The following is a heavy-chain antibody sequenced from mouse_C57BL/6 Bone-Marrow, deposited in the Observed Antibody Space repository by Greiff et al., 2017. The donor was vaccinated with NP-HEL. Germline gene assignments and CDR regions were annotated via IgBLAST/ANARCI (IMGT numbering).Heavy chain of an antibody. CDR2: IFPRDVST. CDR3: ARDGYYPYYFDY. J-gene: IGHJ2*01. CDR1: GYTFTDHT. D-gene: IGHD2-3*01. V-gene: IGHV1-78*01. Sequence: VQLQQSDAELVKPGASVKISCKVSGYTFTDHTIHWMKQRPEQGLEWIGYIFPRDVSTKYNEKFKGKATLTADKSSSTAYMQLNSLTSEDSAVYFCARDGYYPYYFDYWGQGTTLTVSS.